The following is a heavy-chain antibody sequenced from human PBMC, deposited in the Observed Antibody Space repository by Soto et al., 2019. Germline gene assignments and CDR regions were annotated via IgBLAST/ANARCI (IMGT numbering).Heavy chain of an antibody. D-gene: IGHD3-10*01. CDR2: ISSSSSYI. CDR3: ARETYYYGSGNLGY. Sequence: EVQLVESGGGLVKPGGSLRLSCAASGFTFSSYSMNWVRQAPGKGLEWVSSISSSSSYIYYADAVKGRLTISRDNAKNSLYLQMNRLRAEVTAVYYCARETYYYGSGNLGYWGQGTLVTVSS. J-gene: IGHJ4*02. V-gene: IGHV3-21*01. CDR1: GFTFSSYS.